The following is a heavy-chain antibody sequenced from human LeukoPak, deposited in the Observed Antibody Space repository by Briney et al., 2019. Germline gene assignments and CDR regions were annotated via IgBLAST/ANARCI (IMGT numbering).Heavy chain of an antibody. J-gene: IGHJ3*02. D-gene: IGHD7-27*01. V-gene: IGHV1-2*02. CDR1: GYTLTELS. Sequence: ASVKVSCKVSGYTLTELSMHWVRQASGQGLEWMGWINPNSGGTNYAQKFQGRVTMTRDTSISTAYMELSRLRSDDTAVYYCARETGDGDAFDIWGQGTMVTVSS. CDR3: ARETGDGDAFDI. CDR2: INPNSGGT.